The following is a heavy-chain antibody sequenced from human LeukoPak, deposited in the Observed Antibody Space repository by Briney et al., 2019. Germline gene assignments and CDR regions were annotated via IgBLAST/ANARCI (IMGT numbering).Heavy chain of an antibody. CDR1: GYSISSGYY. D-gene: IGHD5-24*01. Sequence: PSETLSLTCTVSGYSISSGYYWGWIRQPPGKGLEWIGSMYQSGSTHYNPSLKSRVTISVDTSKNQFSLKLSSVTAADTAVYYCARRDGYKDAFDIWGQGTMVTVSS. CDR3: ARRDGYKDAFDI. CDR2: MYQSGST. V-gene: IGHV4-38-2*02. J-gene: IGHJ3*02.